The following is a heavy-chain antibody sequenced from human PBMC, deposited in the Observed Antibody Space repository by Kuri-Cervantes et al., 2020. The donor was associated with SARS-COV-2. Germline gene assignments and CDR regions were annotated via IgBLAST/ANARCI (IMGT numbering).Heavy chain of an antibody. V-gene: IGHV3-9*01. CDR1: GFTFSSYE. CDR3: AKGKVNYDSSGYNAFDI. Sequence: SLRLSCAASGFTFSSYEMNWVRQAQGKGLEWVSGISWNSGSIGYADSVNGRFTISRDNAKNSLYLQMNSLRAEDTALYYCAKGKVNYDSSGYNAFDIWGQGTMVTVSS. D-gene: IGHD3-22*01. CDR2: ISWNSGSI. J-gene: IGHJ3*02.